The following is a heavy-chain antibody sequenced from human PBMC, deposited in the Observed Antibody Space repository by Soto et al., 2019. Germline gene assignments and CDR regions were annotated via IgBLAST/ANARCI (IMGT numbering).Heavy chain of an antibody. Sequence: QVQLVQSGAEVKKPGASVKVSCKASSYTFTSYGISWVRQAPGQGVEWMGWISAYNGNTNYAQKLQGRVTMTTDTSTSTAYMELRSLRSDDTAVYYCARVAIAGGGIPPHWFDPWGQGTLVTVSS. CDR3: ARVAIAGGGIPPHWFDP. D-gene: IGHD2-15*01. CDR1: SYTFTSYG. V-gene: IGHV1-18*01. CDR2: ISAYNGNT. J-gene: IGHJ5*02.